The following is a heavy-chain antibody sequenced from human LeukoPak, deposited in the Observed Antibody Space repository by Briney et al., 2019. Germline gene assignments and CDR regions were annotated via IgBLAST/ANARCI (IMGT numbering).Heavy chain of an antibody. Sequence: SETLSLTCTVSGGSISSSSYYWGWLRQSPGKGLEWIGNIYYSGSTSYNPSLKSRVTISIDTSKNQFSLKLSSETAADTAVYYCARLNDEFGVLIPSFDSWGQGTLVTVSS. J-gene: IGHJ4*02. CDR3: ARLNDEFGVLIPSFDS. CDR1: GGSISSSSYY. CDR2: IYYSGST. V-gene: IGHV4-39*01. D-gene: IGHD3-3*01.